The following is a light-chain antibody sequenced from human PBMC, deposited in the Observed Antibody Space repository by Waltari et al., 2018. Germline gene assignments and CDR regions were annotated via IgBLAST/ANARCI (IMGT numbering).Light chain of an antibody. CDR1: SSDVGAYNY. CDR2: DVN. J-gene: IGLJ3*02. Sequence: QSALTQPASVSGSPGQSISIPCTGTSSDVGAYNYVSWYQQHAGKVPQLMIYDVNNRPSGVSNRFSGSKSGNTVSLTISGLQAEDEADYYCLSYTSSSTWVFGGGTKLTVL. V-gene: IGLV2-14*03. CDR3: LSYTSSSTWV.